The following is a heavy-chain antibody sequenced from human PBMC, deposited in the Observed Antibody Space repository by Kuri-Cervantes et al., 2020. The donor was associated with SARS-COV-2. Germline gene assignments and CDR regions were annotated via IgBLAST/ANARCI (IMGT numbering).Heavy chain of an antibody. CDR1: GGTFSSYA. J-gene: IGHJ3*02. D-gene: IGHD2-2*01. CDR3: ARVPKIGHCSSTSCSGHAFDI. V-gene: IGHV1-2*02. CDR2: INPNSGGT. Sequence: ASVKVSCKASGGTFSSYAISWVRQAPGQGLEWMGWINPNSGGTNYAQKFQGRVTMTRDTSISTAYMELSRLRSDDTAVYYCARVPKIGHCSSTSCSGHAFDIWGQGTMVTVSS.